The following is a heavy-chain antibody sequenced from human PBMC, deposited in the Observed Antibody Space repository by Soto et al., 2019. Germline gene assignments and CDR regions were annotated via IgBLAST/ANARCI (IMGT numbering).Heavy chain of an antibody. D-gene: IGHD6-6*01. V-gene: IGHV1-69*01. CDR2: ISPMSGSP. CDR1: GGTFRSYV. Sequence: QVQLVQSGTEVRKPGSSVKVSCKASGGTFRSYVINWVRQAPGQGLEWMGGISPMSGSPNYAQTFQGRVTINAVESTSTAYLELSSLTSEDTAIYYCAREIMAARSDSDYYGMDVWGLGTTVTVSS. CDR3: AREIMAARSDSDYYGMDV. J-gene: IGHJ6*02.